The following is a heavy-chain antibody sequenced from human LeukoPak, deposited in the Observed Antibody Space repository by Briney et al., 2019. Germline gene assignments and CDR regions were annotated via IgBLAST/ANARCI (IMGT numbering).Heavy chain of an antibody. CDR2: IYYSENT. D-gene: IGHD4-17*01. Sequence: SETLSLTCSVSGGSISISRSYWGWIRQPPGKGLEWIGSIYYSENTYYNASLKSRVTISVDTSKNQFSLKLSSVTAADTAVYYCARGNDYGDEHAFDIWGQGTMVTVSS. V-gene: IGHV4-39*07. CDR3: ARGNDYGDEHAFDI. J-gene: IGHJ3*02. CDR1: GGSISISRSY.